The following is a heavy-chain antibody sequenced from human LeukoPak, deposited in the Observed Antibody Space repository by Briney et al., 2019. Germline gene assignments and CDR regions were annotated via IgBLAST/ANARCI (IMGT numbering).Heavy chain of an antibody. CDR3: ARDPGGIAVPGLGFAFDI. CDR1: GFAFSTYS. J-gene: IGHJ3*02. V-gene: IGHV3-21*01. D-gene: IGHD6-19*01. Sequence: PGGSLRLSCAASGFAFSTYSMNWVRQPPGKGLEWVASLRLDSASIYHADSVKGRFTISRDNAKNSLHLQMDSLRAEDTAVYYCARDPGGIAVPGLGFAFDIWGQGTMVTVSS. CDR2: LRLDSASI.